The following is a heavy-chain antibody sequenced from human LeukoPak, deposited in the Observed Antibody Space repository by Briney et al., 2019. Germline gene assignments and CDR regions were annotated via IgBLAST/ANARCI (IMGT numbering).Heavy chain of an antibody. D-gene: IGHD3-16*01. Sequence: ASVKVSCKASGYTFTSYDINWVRQATGQGLEWMGWMNPNSGNTGYAQKFQGRVTITRNTSISTAYMELSSLRSEDTAVYYCARAPTWTGYYCYMDVWGKGTTVTVSS. V-gene: IGHV1-8*03. CDR2: MNPNSGNT. CDR3: ARAPTWTGYYCYMDV. CDR1: GYTFTSYD. J-gene: IGHJ6*03.